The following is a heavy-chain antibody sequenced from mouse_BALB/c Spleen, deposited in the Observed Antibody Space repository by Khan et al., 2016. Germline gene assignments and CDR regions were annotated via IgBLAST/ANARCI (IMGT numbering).Heavy chain of an antibody. V-gene: IGHV3-2*02. Sequence: EVQLQESGPGLVKPSQSLSLTCTVTGYSITSDYAWNWIRQFPGNKLEWMGYISYSGSTSYNPSLKSRISNIRDTSKNQFFLQLNSVTTEDTATYSWAGHDYFDYWGQGTTLTVSS. CDR2: ISYSGST. CDR3: AGHDYFDY. J-gene: IGHJ2*01. CDR1: GYSITSDYA.